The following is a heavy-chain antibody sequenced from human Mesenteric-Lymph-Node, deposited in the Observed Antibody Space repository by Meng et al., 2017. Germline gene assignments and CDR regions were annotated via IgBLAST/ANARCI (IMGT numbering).Heavy chain of an antibody. J-gene: IGHJ3*02. CDR1: GGTFSSYA. Sequence: SVKVSCKASGGTFSSYAISWVRQAPGQGLEWMGGIIPIFGTANYAQKFQGRVTITADKSTSTAYMELRSLRSEDTAVYYCARGRDTYYDYVWGSYRPYDAFDIWGQGTMVTVSS. V-gene: IGHV1-69*06. D-gene: IGHD3-16*02. CDR2: IIPIFGTA. CDR3: ARGRDTYYDYVWGSYRPYDAFDI.